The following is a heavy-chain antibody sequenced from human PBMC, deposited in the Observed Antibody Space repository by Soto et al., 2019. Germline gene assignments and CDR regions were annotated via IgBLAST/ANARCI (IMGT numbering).Heavy chain of an antibody. V-gene: IGHV3-30*03. CDR2: ISYDGNRK. D-gene: IGHD2-15*01. CDR3: ARKGYAGRWSLDY. J-gene: IGHJ4*02. Sequence: QVQLVESGGGVVQPGRSLRLSCAASGFTFSSYGIHWARQAPGEGLEWEAVISYDGNRKYYADSVKGRFTISRDFSKNTVDLHMNSLRVEATAVYFCARKGYAGRWSLDYWGQGILVTVSS. CDR1: GFTFSSYG.